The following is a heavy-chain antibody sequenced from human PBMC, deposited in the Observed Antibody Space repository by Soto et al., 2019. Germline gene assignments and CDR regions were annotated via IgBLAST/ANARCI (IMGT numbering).Heavy chain of an antibody. D-gene: IGHD3-10*01. Sequence: PGEPLKVRHKSYGYRFITYWSGRVRQMNGKGLEWMGSIHHGESDPRYSPSFQGQVTISAYRSITTAYLHCSSLKASDTAMYYCARRGATYYNFYGMDVWGEGTTVTLSS. CDR3: ARRGATYYNFYGMDV. J-gene: IGHJ6*04. CDR2: IHHGESDP. V-gene: IGHV5-51*01. CDR1: GYRFITYW.